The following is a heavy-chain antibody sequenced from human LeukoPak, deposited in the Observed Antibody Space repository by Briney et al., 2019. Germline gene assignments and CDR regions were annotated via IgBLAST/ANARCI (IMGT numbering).Heavy chain of an antibody. Sequence: SETLSLTCTVSGGSISSYYWSWIRQPPGKGLEWLGYIYYSGSTNYNPSLKSRVTISVDTSKNQFSLKLSSVTAADTAVYYCARARRGSGGSCYFNYWGQGTLVTVSS. J-gene: IGHJ4*02. D-gene: IGHD2-15*01. CDR2: IYYSGST. CDR1: GGSISSYY. V-gene: IGHV4-59*01. CDR3: ARARRGSGGSCYFNY.